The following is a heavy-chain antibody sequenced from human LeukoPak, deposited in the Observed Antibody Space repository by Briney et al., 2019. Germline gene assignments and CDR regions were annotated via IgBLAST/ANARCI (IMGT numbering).Heavy chain of an antibody. CDR1: GGSISSYY. CDR2: IYYTGST. J-gene: IGHJ4*02. D-gene: IGHD4/OR15-4a*01. V-gene: IGHV4-59*01. Sequence: PSETLSLTCTVSGGSISSYYWSWIRQPPGKGLEWIGYIYYTGSTNYNPSLKSRVTISVDTSKNQFSLKLSSVTAADTAVYYCARDSISANGFDYWGQGTPVTVSS. CDR3: ARDSISANGFDY.